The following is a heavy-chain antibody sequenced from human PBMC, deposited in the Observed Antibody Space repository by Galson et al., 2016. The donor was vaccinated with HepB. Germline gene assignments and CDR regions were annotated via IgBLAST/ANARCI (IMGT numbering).Heavy chain of an antibody. V-gene: IGHV3-7*01. CDR2: IKQDGSEK. CDR1: GFTFSSYW. J-gene: IGHJ4*02. CDR3: ARGRDGYNYSRFPFDY. Sequence: SLRLSCAASGFTFSSYWMSWVRQAPGKGLEWVANIKQDGSEKYYVDSVKGRFTISRDNAKNSLYLQMNSLRAEDTAVYYCARGRDGYNYSRFPFDYWGQGTLVTVSS. D-gene: IGHD5-24*01.